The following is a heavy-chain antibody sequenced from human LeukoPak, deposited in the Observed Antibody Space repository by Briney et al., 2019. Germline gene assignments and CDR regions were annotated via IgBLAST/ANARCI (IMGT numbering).Heavy chain of an antibody. CDR1: GYTFTSYY. Sequence: ASVKVSCKASGYTFTSYYMHWVRQAPGQGLEWMGIVNPSGGSTSYAQKFQGRVTMTRDTSTSTVYMELSSLRSEDTAVYYCARDGGSDAFDIWGQGTMVTVSS. CDR2: VNPSGGST. CDR3: ARDGGSDAFDI. J-gene: IGHJ3*02. V-gene: IGHV1-46*01.